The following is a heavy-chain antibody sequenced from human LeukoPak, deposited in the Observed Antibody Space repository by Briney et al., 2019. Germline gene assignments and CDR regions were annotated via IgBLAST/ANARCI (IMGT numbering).Heavy chain of an antibody. Sequence: PSETLSLTCNVSGGSISSYYWSWIRQPPGKGLEWIGYIYYSGSTNYNPSLKSRVTISVDTSKNQFSLKLTSVTAADTAVYYCARMGPPLRGVRYYYYMDVCGKGTTVTVSS. CDR2: IYYSGST. J-gene: IGHJ6*03. CDR1: GGSISSYY. CDR3: ARMGPPLRGVRYYYYMDV. D-gene: IGHD3-10*01. V-gene: IGHV4-59*01.